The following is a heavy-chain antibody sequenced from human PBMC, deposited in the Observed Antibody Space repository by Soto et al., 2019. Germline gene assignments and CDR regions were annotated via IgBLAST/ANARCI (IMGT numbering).Heavy chain of an antibody. CDR3: PIAYDYSTKWFDP. CDR2: IYHSGST. Sequence: QVQLQESGPGLVKPSGTLSLTCAVSGGSISSSNWWSWVRQPPGKGLEWIGEIYHSGSTNSNTSHLPRVTVSLTDSMTQVLLKMCSSTAAARAVYFWPIAYDYSTKWFDPWGQGTLVTVSS. D-gene: IGHD4-4*01. V-gene: IGHV4-4*02. J-gene: IGHJ5*02. CDR1: GGSISSSNW.